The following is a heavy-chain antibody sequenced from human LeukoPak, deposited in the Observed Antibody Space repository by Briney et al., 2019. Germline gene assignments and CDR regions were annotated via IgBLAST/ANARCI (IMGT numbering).Heavy chain of an antibody. D-gene: IGHD1-14*01. V-gene: IGHV3-48*03. CDR2: ISSGGSII. Sequence: GGSLRLSCAASGFTFRNYEMNWVRQAPGKGLEWVSYISSGGSIIHYADSVKGRFTISRDNAKNSLYLQMNSLRAEDTAIYYGARDGAGNWGQGTLVTVSS. J-gene: IGHJ4*02. CDR3: ARDGAGN. CDR1: GFTFRNYE.